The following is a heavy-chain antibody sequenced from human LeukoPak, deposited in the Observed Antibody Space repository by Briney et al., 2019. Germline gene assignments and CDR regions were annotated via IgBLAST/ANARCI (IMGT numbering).Heavy chain of an antibody. CDR2: IYYSGST. J-gene: IGHJ5*02. CDR1: GGSISSYY. CDR3: AKQQLVGGGWFDP. D-gene: IGHD6-13*01. Sequence: SETLSLTCTVSGGSISSYYWSWIRQPPGKGLEWIGYIYYSGSTNYNPSLKSRVTISVDTSKNQFSLKLNSVTAADTAVYYCAKQQLVGGGWFDPWGQGTLVTVSS. V-gene: IGHV4-59*01.